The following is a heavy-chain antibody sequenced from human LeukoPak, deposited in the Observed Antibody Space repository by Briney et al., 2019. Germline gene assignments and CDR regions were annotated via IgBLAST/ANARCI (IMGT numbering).Heavy chain of an antibody. CDR1: GGSISSYY. CDR2: IYYSGST. CDR3: ARGWAKGESWWPRNPYFDS. D-gene: IGHD3-16*01. J-gene: IGHJ4*02. Sequence: SETLSLTCTVSGGSISSYYWSWIRQPPGKGLEWIGYIYYSGSTNYNPSLKSRVTISVDTSKNQFSLKLSSVTAADTAVYYCARGWAKGESWWPRNPYFDSWGQGTLVTVSS. V-gene: IGHV4-59*01.